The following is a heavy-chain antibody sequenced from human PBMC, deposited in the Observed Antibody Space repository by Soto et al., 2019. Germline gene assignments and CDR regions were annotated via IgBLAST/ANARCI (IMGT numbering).Heavy chain of an antibody. CDR3: ARACWGDSPVRHAFDI. J-gene: IGHJ3*02. Sequence: SSETLSLTCAVSGGSISSGGYSWSWIRQPPGKGLEWIGYIYHSGSTYYNPSLKSRVTISVDRSKNQFSLKLSSVTAADTAVYYCARACWGDSPVRHAFDIWGQGTMVTVSS. D-gene: IGHD3-10*01. CDR1: GGSISSGGYS. CDR2: IYHSGST. V-gene: IGHV4-30-2*01.